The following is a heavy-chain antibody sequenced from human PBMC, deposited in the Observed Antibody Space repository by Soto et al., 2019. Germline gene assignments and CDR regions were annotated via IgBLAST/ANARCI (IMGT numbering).Heavy chain of an antibody. D-gene: IGHD5-12*01. Sequence: QVQLVQSGAEVKKPGSSVKVSCKASGGTFSSYAISWVRQAPGQGLEWMGGISPIFGTANYAQKFQGRVTNTADDSTSTAYMELSSRSTEDTAVDYCARDEREATIDPGNWLDPGGQGTLVTVSS. CDR2: ISPIFGTA. V-gene: IGHV1-69*12. J-gene: IGHJ5*02. CDR1: GGTFSSYA. CDR3: ARDEREATIDPGNWLDP.